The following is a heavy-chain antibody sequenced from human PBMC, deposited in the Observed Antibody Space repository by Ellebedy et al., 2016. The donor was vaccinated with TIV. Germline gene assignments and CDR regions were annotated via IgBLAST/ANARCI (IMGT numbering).Heavy chain of an antibody. CDR3: AREPRPDFWSVHRWFDP. CDR2: IIPIFGTA. J-gene: IGHJ5*02. Sequence: ASVKVSCKASGYTFTGYYMHWVRQAPGQGLEWMGGIIPIFGTANYAQKFQGRVTITADESTSTAYMELSSLRSEDTAVYYCAREPRPDFWSVHRWFDPWGQGTLVTVSS. V-gene: IGHV1-69*13. CDR1: GYTFTGYY. D-gene: IGHD3-3*01.